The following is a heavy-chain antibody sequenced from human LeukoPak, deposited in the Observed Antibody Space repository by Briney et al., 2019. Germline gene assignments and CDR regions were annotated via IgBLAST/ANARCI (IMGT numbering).Heavy chain of an antibody. CDR1: GGSFSGYY. Sequence: PSETLSLTCAVYGGSFSGYYWSWIRQPPGKGLEWIGEINHSGSTNYNPSLKSRVTISVDTSKNQFSLKLSSVTAADTAVYYCARGPGWLQFLLPHDAFDIWGQGTMVTVSS. D-gene: IGHD5-24*01. J-gene: IGHJ3*02. CDR3: ARGPGWLQFLLPHDAFDI. V-gene: IGHV4-34*01. CDR2: INHSGST.